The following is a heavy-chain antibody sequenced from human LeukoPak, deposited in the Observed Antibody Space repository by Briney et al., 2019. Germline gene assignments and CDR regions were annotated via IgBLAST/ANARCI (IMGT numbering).Heavy chain of an antibody. CDR3: ASHYDFWSGYYY. V-gene: IGHV1-18*01. CDR2: ISAYNGST. CDR1: GYTFTSYG. Sequence: ASVKVSCKASGYTFTSYGISWVRQAPGQGLEWMGWISAYNGSTNYAQKLQGRVTMTTDTSTSTAYMELRSLRSDDTAVYYCASHYDFWSGYYYWGQGTLVTVSS. J-gene: IGHJ4*02. D-gene: IGHD3-3*01.